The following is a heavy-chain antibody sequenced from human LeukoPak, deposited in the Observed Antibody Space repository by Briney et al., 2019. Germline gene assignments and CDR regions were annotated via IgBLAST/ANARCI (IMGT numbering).Heavy chain of an antibody. Sequence: SEALSLTCTVSGGSLSSYYWSWVRQPAGKGLEWIGRIYTSGTTHYNPSLKSGVTMSVDTSKNQFSLKLSSVTAADTAVYYCARRGSSGWYGIFDYWGQGTLVTVSS. CDR2: IYTSGTT. CDR3: ARRGSSGWYGIFDY. J-gene: IGHJ4*02. CDR1: GGSLSSYY. D-gene: IGHD6-19*01. V-gene: IGHV4-4*07.